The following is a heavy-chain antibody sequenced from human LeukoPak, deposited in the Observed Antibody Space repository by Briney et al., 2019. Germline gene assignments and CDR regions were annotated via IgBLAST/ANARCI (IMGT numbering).Heavy chain of an antibody. CDR1: GDSVSSNSAA. CDR3: ARALKGVRRRIGGTTTFEYYYYMDV. V-gene: IGHV6-1*01. J-gene: IGHJ6*03. D-gene: IGHD1-26*01. CDR2: TYYRSKWYN. Sequence: SQTLSLTCAISGDSVSSNSAAWNWIRQSPSRGLEWLGRTYYRSKWYNDYAVSMRSRVSINPDTSKNQFSLQLNSVTPEDSAVYYCARALKGVRRRIGGTTTFEYYYYMDVWGKGTTVTISS.